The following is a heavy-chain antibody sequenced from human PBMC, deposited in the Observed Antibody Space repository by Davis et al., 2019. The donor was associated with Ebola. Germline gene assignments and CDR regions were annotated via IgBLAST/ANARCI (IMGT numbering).Heavy chain of an antibody. CDR1: GFTFSSYS. CDR3: ARVPCSSTSCYTGRWFDP. Sequence: GESLKISCAASGFTFSSYSMNWVRQAPGKGLEWVSSISSSSSYIYYADSVKGRFTISRDNAKNSLYLEMDSLRAEDTAVYYCARVPCSSTSCYTGRWFDPWGQGTLVTVSS. J-gene: IGHJ5*02. V-gene: IGHV3-21*04. D-gene: IGHD2-2*02. CDR2: ISSSSSYI.